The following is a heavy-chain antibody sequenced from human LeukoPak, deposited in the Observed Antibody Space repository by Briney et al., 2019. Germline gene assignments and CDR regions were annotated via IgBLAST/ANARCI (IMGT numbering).Heavy chain of an antibody. V-gene: IGHV3-11*01. CDR2: ITDSGNTI. D-gene: IGHD3-9*01. Sequence: GGSLRLSCAASGFTFSDYNMTWVRQAPGKGLEWVSYITDSGNTIHYADSVKGRFTISRDNAKNSLYLQMNSLRAEDTAVYYCARSIGLTGGGVDVWGQGTTVTVSS. CDR3: ARSIGLTGGGVDV. J-gene: IGHJ6*02. CDR1: GFTFSDYN.